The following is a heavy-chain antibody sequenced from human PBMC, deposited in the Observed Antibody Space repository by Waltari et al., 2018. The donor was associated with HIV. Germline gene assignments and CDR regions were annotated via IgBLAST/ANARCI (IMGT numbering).Heavy chain of an antibody. Sequence: QVQLVQSGAEVKKPGASVRVSCKASGYPFTSYDITWVRQATGQGLEWMGGMNPNSGNTGYAQKFQGRVTMTRNTSISTAYMELSSLRSEDTAVYYCARESLDGNWFDPWGQGTLVTVSS. J-gene: IGHJ5*02. V-gene: IGHV1-8*01. D-gene: IGHD3-3*01. CDR2: MNPNSGNT. CDR1: GYPFTSYD. CDR3: ARESLDGNWFDP.